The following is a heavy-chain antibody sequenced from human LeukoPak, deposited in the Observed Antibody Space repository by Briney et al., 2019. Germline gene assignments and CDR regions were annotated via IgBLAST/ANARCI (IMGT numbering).Heavy chain of an antibody. CDR1: GYSFTSYW. CDR3: ARHYAAAYYYDSSRGNDAFDI. CDR2: IYPGDPDT. D-gene: IGHD3-22*01. J-gene: IGHJ3*02. Sequence: GESLKISCKGSGYSFTSYWIGWVRQMPGKGLEWMGIIYPGDPDTRYSPSFQGQVTISADKSISTAYLQWSSLKASDTAMYYCARHYAAAYYYDSSRGNDAFDIWGQGTMVTVSS. V-gene: IGHV5-51*01.